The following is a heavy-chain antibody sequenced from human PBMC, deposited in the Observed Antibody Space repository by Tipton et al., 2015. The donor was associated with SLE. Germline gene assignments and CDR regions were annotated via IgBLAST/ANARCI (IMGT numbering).Heavy chain of an antibody. J-gene: IGHJ5*02. V-gene: IGHV3-74*01. D-gene: IGHD3-9*01. CDR2: INSDGSST. CDR3: AREYRYDILTGYNWFDP. CDR1: GFTFSSYW. Sequence: SLRLSCAASGFTFSSYWMHWVRQAPGKGLVWVSRINSDGSSTSYADSVKGRFTISRDNAKNTLYLQMNSLRAKDTAVYYCAREYRYDILTGYNWFDPWGQGTLVTVSS.